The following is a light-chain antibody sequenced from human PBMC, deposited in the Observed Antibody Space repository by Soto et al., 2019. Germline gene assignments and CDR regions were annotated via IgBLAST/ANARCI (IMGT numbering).Light chain of an antibody. J-gene: IGLJ2*01. CDR1: TGAVTSGHY. CDR3: LLSYSGARSYVV. V-gene: IGLV7-46*01. Sequence: QSAVTQEPSLTVSPGGTVTLTCGSSTGAVTSGHYPYWFQQKPGQAPRTLIYDTSNKHSWTPARFSGSLLGGKAALTLSGAQPEDEAEYYCLLSYSGARSYVVFGGGTKLTVL. CDR2: DTS.